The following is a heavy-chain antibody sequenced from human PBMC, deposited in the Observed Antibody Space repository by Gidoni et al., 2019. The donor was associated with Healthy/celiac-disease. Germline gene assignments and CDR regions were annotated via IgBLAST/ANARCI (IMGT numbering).Heavy chain of an antibody. J-gene: IGHJ3*02. Sequence: EVQLVESGGGLVQPGGSLRLSCAASGFTFGSYSMNWVRQAPGKGLEWVSYISSSSSTIYYADSVKGRFTISRDNAKNSLYLQMNSLRDEDTAVYYCARDRAQARFFPDAFDIWGQGTMVTVSS. CDR2: ISSSSSTI. D-gene: IGHD3-3*01. CDR3: ARDRAQARFFPDAFDI. CDR1: GFTFGSYS. V-gene: IGHV3-48*02.